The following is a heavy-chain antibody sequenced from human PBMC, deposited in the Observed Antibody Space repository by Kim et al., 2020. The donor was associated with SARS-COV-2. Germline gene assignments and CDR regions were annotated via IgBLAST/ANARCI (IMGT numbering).Heavy chain of an antibody. Sequence: GGSLRLSCAASGFTFSSYGMHWVRQAPGKGLEWVAVISYDGSNKYYADSVKGRFTISRDNSKNTLYLQMNSLRAEDTAVYYCAREQGAAAGSGWGQGTLVTVSS. J-gene: IGHJ4*02. D-gene: IGHD6-13*01. CDR1: GFTFSSYG. CDR3: AREQGAAAGSG. V-gene: IGHV3-33*05. CDR2: ISYDGSNK.